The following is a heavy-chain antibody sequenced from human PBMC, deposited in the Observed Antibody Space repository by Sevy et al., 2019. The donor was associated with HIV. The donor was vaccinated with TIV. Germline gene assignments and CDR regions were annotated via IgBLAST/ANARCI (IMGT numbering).Heavy chain of an antibody. CDR1: RFAFSNYA. Sequence: GGSLRLSCAASRFAFSNYAMTWVRQAPGKGLEWVSVISGGGTSTYYADSVKGRFTISRDNSKNTLFLLMNSLRAEDTAVYYCAKVDGYTYGPPLWGQRTMVTVSS. V-gene: IGHV3-23*01. CDR3: AKVDGYTYGPPL. CDR2: ISGGGTST. D-gene: IGHD5-18*01. J-gene: IGHJ3*01.